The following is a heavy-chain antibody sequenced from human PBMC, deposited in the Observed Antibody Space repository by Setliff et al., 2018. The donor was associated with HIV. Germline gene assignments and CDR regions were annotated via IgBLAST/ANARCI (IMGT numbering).Heavy chain of an antibody. CDR1: GYTFTNFY. CDR3: ARSPRYSSGWYDSYFDQ. V-gene: IGHV1-46*01. J-gene: IGHJ4*02. CDR2: INPGGGNT. D-gene: IGHD6-19*01. Sequence: ASVKVSCKASGYTFTNFYMHWVRQAPGQGLEWMGIINPGGGNTRYAQRFQGRVSMTRDTSTSTVYMELSSLRSDDTAVYYCARSPRYSSGWYDSYFDQWGQGTLVTVSS.